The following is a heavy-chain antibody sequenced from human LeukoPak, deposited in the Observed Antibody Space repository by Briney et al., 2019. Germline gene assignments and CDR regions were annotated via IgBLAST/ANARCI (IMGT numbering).Heavy chain of an antibody. CDR1: GFTFSSYA. CDR2: ISGSGGST. Sequence: GGSLRLSCAASGFTFSSYAMSWVRQAPGKGLEWVSAISGSGGSTYYADSVKGRFTISRDNSKNTLYLQMNSLRAEDTAVYYCAKDDRYYYDSSGYYQTWGQGTLVTVSS. CDR3: AKDDRYYYDSSGYYQT. D-gene: IGHD3-22*01. J-gene: IGHJ5*02. V-gene: IGHV3-23*01.